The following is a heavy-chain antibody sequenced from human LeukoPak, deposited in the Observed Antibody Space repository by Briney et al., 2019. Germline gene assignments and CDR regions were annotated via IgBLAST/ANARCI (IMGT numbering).Heavy chain of an antibody. J-gene: IGHJ3*01. V-gene: IGHV4-30-4*01. CDR1: GGSISSGDYY. Sequence: SETLSLTCSVSGGSISSGDYYWSWIRQPPGKGLEWIGYIYYSGSTYYNPSLKSRVTISVDTSKNQFSLKLTSVTAADTAVFSCARELGNGDYGVAVCVWGQGTIVTVSS. CDR3: ARELGNGDYGVAVCV. D-gene: IGHD4-17*01. CDR2: IYYSGST.